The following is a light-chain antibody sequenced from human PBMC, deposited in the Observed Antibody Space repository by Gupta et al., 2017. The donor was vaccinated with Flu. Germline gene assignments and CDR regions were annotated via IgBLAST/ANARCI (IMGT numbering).Light chain of an antibody. Sequence: DIQMTQSPSTLSASVGDRVTITCRASQTISSWLAWYQQKPGKAPKLLINKASTLQSGVPSRFSGSRSGTEFTLTISSLQPEDFATYYFQQYNGYSTNTFGQGTKVEIK. J-gene: IGKJ2*01. V-gene: IGKV1-5*03. CDR3: QQYNGYSTNT. CDR1: QTISSW. CDR2: KAS.